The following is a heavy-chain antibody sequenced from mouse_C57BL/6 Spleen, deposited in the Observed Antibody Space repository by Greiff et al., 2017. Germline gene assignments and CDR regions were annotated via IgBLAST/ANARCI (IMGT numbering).Heavy chain of an antibody. CDR3: ARDYGSRGDAMDY. CDR1: GYTFTSYW. D-gene: IGHD1-1*01. J-gene: IGHJ4*01. CDR2: IYPGSGST. Sequence: QVQLQQSGAELVKPGASVKMSCKASGYTFTSYWITWVKQRPGQGLEWIGDIYPGSGSTNYNEKFKSKATLTVDTSSSTAYMQLSSLTSEDSAVYYCARDYGSRGDAMDYWGQGTSVTVSS. V-gene: IGHV1-55*01.